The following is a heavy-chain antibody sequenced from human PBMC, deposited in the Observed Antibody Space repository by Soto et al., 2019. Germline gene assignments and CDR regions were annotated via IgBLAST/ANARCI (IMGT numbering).Heavy chain of an antibody. CDR1: GYTFTGYY. J-gene: IGHJ4*02. CDR3: ARAGAGETRVYDILTGYYTFDY. CDR2: INPNSGGT. V-gene: IGHV1-2*04. Sequence: ASVKVSCKASGYTFTGYYMHWVRQAPGQGLEWMGWINPNSGGTNYAQKFQGWVTMTRDTSISTAYMELSRLRSDDTAVYYCARAGAGETRVYDILTGYYTFDYWGQGTLVTVSS. D-gene: IGHD3-9*01.